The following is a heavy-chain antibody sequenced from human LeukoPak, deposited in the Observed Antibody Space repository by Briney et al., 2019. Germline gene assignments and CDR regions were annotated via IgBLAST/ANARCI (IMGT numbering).Heavy chain of an antibody. V-gene: IGHV3-23*01. CDR1: GGSISSGGYS. J-gene: IGHJ4*02. CDR2: ITGSSDRT. CDR3: VCKDSQLLSFDY. Sequence: ETLSLTCAVSGGSISSGGYSWSWIRQPPGKGPEWVAAITGSSDRTYYVDSVTGRFTISRDNSKNTLYLQMNSLRAEDTAVYYCVCKDSQLLSFDYRGQGTLVTVSS. D-gene: IGHD2-2*01.